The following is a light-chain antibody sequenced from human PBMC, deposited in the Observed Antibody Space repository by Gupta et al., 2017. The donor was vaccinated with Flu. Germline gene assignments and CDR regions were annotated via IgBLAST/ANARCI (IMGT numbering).Light chain of an antibody. CDR1: QMINNNY. CDR3: RHDCNSPRT. CDR2: GAS. V-gene: IGKV3-20*01. J-gene: IGKJ1*01. Sequence: EIVLTQSPGTLSLSPGETATLSCRASQMINNNYLAWYQQKPGQAPRLLVYGASNRATGIPDKSSGSGSGTDFTLTISRLEPEDFAVYCCRHDCNSPRTFGQGPEVEIK.